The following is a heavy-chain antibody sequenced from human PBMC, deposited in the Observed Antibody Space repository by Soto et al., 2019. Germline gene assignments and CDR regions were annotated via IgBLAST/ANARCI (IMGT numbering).Heavy chain of an antibody. CDR3: ARNPTTARCYFDY. Sequence: PGGSLRLSCVASGFTFSTYAMSWVRQAPGKGLEWVSAIIGSGDSTYYADSVKGRFTISRDNSKNTLYLQMNSLRAEDTAVYYWARNPTTARCYFDYWVQGTLVTVSS. CDR1: GFTFSTYA. J-gene: IGHJ4*02. D-gene: IGHD5-18*01. V-gene: IGHV3-23*01. CDR2: IIGSGDST.